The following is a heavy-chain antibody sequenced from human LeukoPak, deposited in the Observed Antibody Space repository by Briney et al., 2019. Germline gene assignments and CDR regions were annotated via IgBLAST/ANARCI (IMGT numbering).Heavy chain of an antibody. CDR3: ARGEYMWYSSSWGFDP. CDR1: GYTFTGYY. CDR2: INPNSGRT. V-gene: IGHV1-2*02. D-gene: IGHD6-13*01. Sequence: ASVKVSCKASGYTFTGYYMHWVRQAPGQGLEWMGWINPNSGRTNYAQKFQGRVTMTRDTSISTAYMELSRLRSDDTAVYYCARGEYMWYSSSWGFDPWGQGTLVTVSS. J-gene: IGHJ5*02.